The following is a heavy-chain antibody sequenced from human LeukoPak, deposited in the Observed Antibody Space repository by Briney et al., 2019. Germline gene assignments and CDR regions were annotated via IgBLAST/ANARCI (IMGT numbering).Heavy chain of an antibody. CDR2: ISAYNGNT. CDR1: GYTFTSYG. D-gene: IGHD1-26*01. V-gene: IGHV1-18*01. J-gene: IGHJ4*02. Sequence: ASVKVSCKASGYTFTSYGISWVRQALGQGLEWMGWISAYNGNTNYAQKLQGRVTMTTDTSTSAAYMELRSLRSDDTAVYYCARDRVGTEVDYWGQGTLVTVSS. CDR3: ARDRVGTEVDY.